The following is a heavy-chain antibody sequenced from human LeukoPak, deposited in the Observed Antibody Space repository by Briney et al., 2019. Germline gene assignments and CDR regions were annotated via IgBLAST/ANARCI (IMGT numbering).Heavy chain of an antibody. CDR3: VRDWGYDSSGYWEKYFDT. J-gene: IGHJ4*02. CDR1: GFTFSSYG. CDR2: INHDGSST. V-gene: IGHV3-74*01. D-gene: IGHD3-22*01. Sequence: GGSLRLSCAASGFTFSSYGMRWVRQAPGKGLVCVSRINHDGSSTNYADSVKGRFTISRDNAKNTVYLQMNSLRAEDTAVYYCVRDWGYDSSGYWEKYFDTWGQGTLVTVSS.